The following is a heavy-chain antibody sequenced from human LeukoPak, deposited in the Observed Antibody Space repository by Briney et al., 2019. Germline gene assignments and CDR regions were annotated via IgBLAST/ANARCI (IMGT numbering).Heavy chain of an antibody. V-gene: IGHV4-39*01. CDR1: GGSISSSSYY. CDR2: IYYSGST. D-gene: IGHD7-27*01. Sequence: PSETLSLTCTVSGGSISSSSYYWGWIRQPPGKGLEWIGSIYYSGSTYYNPSLKSRVTISVDTSKNQFSLKLSSVTAADTAVYYCARLYGDLTGDIPDYWGQGTLVTVSS. CDR3: ARLYGDLTGDIPDY. J-gene: IGHJ4*02.